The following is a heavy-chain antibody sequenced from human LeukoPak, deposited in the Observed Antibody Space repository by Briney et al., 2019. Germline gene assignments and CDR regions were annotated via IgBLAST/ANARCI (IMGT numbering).Heavy chain of an antibody. CDR2: ISNSSSYI. D-gene: IGHD1-26*01. CDR1: GFTVSSNY. J-gene: IGHJ3*02. CDR3: ARQETSSYNGAFDI. Sequence: GSLRLSCAASGFTVSSNYMSWVRQAPGKGLEWVSSISNSSSYIYYADSVKGRFTISRDNVKNSLYLQMNSLRADDTAVYHCARQETSSYNGAFDIWGQGTMVTVSS. V-gene: IGHV3-21*01.